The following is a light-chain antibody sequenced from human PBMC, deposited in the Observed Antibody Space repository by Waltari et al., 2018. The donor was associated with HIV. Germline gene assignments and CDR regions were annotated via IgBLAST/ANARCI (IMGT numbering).Light chain of an antibody. CDR3: QQYNNWGT. V-gene: IGKV3-15*01. J-gene: IGKJ1*01. CDR2: GES. CDR1: QSVSRN. Sequence: EIVMTQSPATLSVSPGERATLSCRASQSVSRNLAWYQQKPGQAPRLLIYGESTRATGIPARFSGSGSGTEFTLTISSLQSEDFAVYYCQQYNNWGTFGQGTKVEIK.